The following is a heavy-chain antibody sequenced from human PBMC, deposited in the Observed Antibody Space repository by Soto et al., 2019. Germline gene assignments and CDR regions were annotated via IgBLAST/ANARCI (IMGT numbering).Heavy chain of an antibody. J-gene: IGHJ3*02. CDR3: ARRTTVVTSMRPPDAFDI. Sequence: LSLTCTVSGGSISSGGYYWSWIRQHPGKGLEWIGYIYYSGSTYYNPSLKSRVTISVDTSKNQFSLKLSSVTAADTAVYYCARRTTVVTSMRPPDAFDIWGQGTMVTVSS. D-gene: IGHD4-17*01. CDR2: IYYSGST. CDR1: GGSISSGGYY. V-gene: IGHV4-31*03.